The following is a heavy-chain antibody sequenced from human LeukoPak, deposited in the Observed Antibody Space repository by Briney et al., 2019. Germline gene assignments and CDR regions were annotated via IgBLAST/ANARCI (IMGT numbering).Heavy chain of an antibody. CDR2: INWNGGGT. CDR3: ARDTDRYCSSTSCYFDY. V-gene: IGHV3-20*04. Sequence: GESLRLSCAASGFTFDDYGMSWVRQAPGKGLEWVSGINWNGGGTRYADSVKGRFTISRDNAKNTLYLQMNSLRAEDTAVYYCARDTDRYCSSTSCYFDYWGQGTLVTVSS. D-gene: IGHD2-2*01. CDR1: GFTFDDYG. J-gene: IGHJ4*02.